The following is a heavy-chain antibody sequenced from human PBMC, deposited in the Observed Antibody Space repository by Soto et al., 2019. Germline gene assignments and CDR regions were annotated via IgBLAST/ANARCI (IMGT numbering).Heavy chain of an antibody. CDR2: ISGSGGSP. CDR3: AKSPGPRFGSGYYRDY. CDR1: GFTFSSYA. Sequence: EVQLLESGGGLVQPGGSLRLSCAASGFTFSSYAMSWVRQAPGKGLEWVSAISGSGGSPYYADSVKGRFTISRDNSKNALYLQMNSLRAEDTAVYFCAKSPGPRFGSGYYRDYWGQGTLVTVSS. D-gene: IGHD3-3*01. V-gene: IGHV3-23*01. J-gene: IGHJ4*02.